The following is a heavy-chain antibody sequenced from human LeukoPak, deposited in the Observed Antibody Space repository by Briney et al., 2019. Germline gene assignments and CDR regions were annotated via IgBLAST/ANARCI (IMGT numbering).Heavy chain of an antibody. Sequence: GGSLRLSCAASGFTFSSYSMNWVRQAPGKGLEWVSSISSSSSYIYYADSVKGRFTISRDNAKNSLYLQTNSLRAEDTAVYYCARDYGPRGYYDSSGYYPFNYWGQGTLVTVSS. CDR1: GFTFSSYS. CDR2: ISSSSSYI. J-gene: IGHJ4*02. CDR3: ARDYGPRGYYDSSGYYPFNY. D-gene: IGHD3-22*01. V-gene: IGHV3-21*01.